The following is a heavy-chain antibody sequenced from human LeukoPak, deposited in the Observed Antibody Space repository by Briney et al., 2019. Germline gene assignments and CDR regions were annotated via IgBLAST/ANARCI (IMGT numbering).Heavy chain of an antibody. CDR3: VHYARSFVSDYLYYFDY. V-gene: IGHV5-51*01. CDR2: IHPGDSDT. D-gene: IGHD3-3*01. J-gene: IGHJ4*02. CDR1: GYSFPSLL. Sequence: GESLKISCNGFGYSFPSLLNVWVRQMPGKGLGWIGIIHPGDSDTRYSPSFQGQVTISAATSVDTAYLQCSSMKASATAVYTGVHYARSFVSDYLYYFDYWGQGTLVTVSS.